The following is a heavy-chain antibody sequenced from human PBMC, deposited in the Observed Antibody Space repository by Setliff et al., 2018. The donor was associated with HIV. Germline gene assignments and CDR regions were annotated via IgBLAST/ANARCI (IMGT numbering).Heavy chain of an antibody. CDR2: VNPNSGDT. V-gene: IGHV1-2*04. Sequence: GASVKVSCKASGYTFIGYYIHWVRQAPGQGLEWMGWVNPNSGDTNYAQKFQGWVTLTTDTSITTAYMELSRLRSDDTALYYCATLDYWGQGTLVTVSS. CDR1: GYTFIGYY. CDR3: ATLDY. J-gene: IGHJ4*02.